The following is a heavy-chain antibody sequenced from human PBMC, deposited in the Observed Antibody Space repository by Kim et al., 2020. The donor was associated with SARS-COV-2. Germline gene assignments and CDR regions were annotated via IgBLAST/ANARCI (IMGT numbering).Heavy chain of an antibody. J-gene: IGHJ6*03. CDR2: IYYSGST. CDR3: ARPGAAGYYYHYMDV. Sequence: SETLSLTCTVSGGSISSSSYYWGWIRQPPGKGLEWIGSIYYSGSTYYNPSLKSRVTISVDTSKNQFSLKLSSVTAADTAMYYCARPGAAGYYYHYMDVWGKGTTVTVSS. V-gene: IGHV4-39*01. D-gene: IGHD6-13*01. CDR1: GGSISSSSYY.